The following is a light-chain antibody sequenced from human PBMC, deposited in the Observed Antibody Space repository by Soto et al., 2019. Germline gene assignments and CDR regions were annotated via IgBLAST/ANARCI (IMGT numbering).Light chain of an antibody. CDR1: GSDIGSYNY. CDR2: DVT. J-gene: IGLJ1*01. CDR3: NSCTSASTYV. V-gene: IGLV2-14*03. Sequence: QSVLTQPASVSGSPGQSITISCTGTGSDIGSYNYVSWYQHHPGKVPKFIIYDVTNRPSGVSDRFSGSKSGNTASLTISGLQAEDEADYYCNSCTSASTYVFGTGTKLTVL.